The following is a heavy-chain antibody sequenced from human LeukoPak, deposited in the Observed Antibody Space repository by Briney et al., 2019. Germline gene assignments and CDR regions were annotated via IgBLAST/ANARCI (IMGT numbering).Heavy chain of an antibody. CDR2: IRYDGSNK. J-gene: IGHJ4*02. Sequence: GGSLRLSCAASGLTFSSYGMHWVRQAPGKGLEWVAFIRYDGSNKYYADSVKGRFTISRDNSKNTLYLQMNSLRAEDTAVYYCAKDSSSHPRGFDYWGQGTLVTVSS. CDR3: AKDSSSHPRGFDY. D-gene: IGHD6-13*01. V-gene: IGHV3-30*02. CDR1: GLTFSSYG.